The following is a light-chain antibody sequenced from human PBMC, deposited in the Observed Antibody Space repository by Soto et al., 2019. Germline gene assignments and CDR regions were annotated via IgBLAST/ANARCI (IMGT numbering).Light chain of an antibody. CDR1: QSVSSN. Sequence: EIVLTQSPATLSLSPGERATLSCRASQSVSSNLAWYQQQPGQAPRLLIYAVSIRATGAPARFSGTGSATDFPLTISGLQSEDSAVYFCQQYNNWPFSFGQGTRLEIK. V-gene: IGKV3-15*01. CDR2: AVS. J-gene: IGKJ5*01. CDR3: QQYNNWPFS.